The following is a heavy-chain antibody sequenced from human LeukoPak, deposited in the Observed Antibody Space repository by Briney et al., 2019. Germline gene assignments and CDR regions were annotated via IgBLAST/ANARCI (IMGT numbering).Heavy chain of an antibody. Sequence: GRSLRLSCAASGFTFSSYAMHWVRQAPGKGLEWVAVISYDGSNKYYADSVKGRFTISRDNSKNTLYLQMNSLRAEDTAVYYCARGDALAGTFDYWSQGTLVTVSS. D-gene: IGHD6-19*01. V-gene: IGHV3-30*04. CDR2: ISYDGSNK. CDR1: GFTFSSYA. CDR3: ARGDALAGTFDY. J-gene: IGHJ4*02.